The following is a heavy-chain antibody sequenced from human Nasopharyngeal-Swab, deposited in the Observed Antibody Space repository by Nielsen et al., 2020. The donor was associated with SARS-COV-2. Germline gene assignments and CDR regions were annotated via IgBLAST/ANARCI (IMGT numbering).Heavy chain of an antibody. CDR3: VVGSLA. D-gene: IGHD6-13*01. CDR2: ATAYGTDT. Sequence: GESLKIPCAAFGFITFAIEWVYWVRQVPGKGLVFVSRATAYGTDTFYADSVKGRFTISRDNAKNAVYLEMNSLRVEDTAVYYCVVGSLAWGQGTMVTVSS. V-gene: IGHV3-74*01. J-gene: IGHJ3*01. CDR1: GFITFAIEW.